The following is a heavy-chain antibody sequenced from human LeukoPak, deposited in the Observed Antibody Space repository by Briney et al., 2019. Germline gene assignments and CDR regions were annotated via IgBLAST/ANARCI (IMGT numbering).Heavy chain of an antibody. CDR1: GGSISSSSYY. Sequence: PSETLSLTCTVSGGSISSSSYYWGWIRQPPGKGLEWIGSIYYSGSTYYNPSLKSRVTISVDTSKNQFSLKLSSVTAADTAVYYCARQTNTAMAHYFDYWGQGTLVTVSS. CDR3: ARQTNTAMAHYFDY. D-gene: IGHD5-18*01. J-gene: IGHJ4*02. V-gene: IGHV4-39*01. CDR2: IYYSGST.